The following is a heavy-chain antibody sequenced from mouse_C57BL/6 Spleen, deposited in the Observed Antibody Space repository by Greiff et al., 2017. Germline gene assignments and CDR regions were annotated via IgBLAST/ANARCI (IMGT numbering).Heavy chain of an antibody. CDR3: ARSTAYYSNPFAY. J-gene: IGHJ3*01. V-gene: IGHV1-19*01. D-gene: IGHD2-5*01. CDR1: GYTFTDYY. Sequence: EVQLQESGPVLVKPWASVTMSCKASGYTFTDYYMNWVKQSHGKSLEWIGVINPYNGGTSYNPKIKGKATLTVNKSSSTAYMELNSLASEDSAVYYCARSTAYYSNPFAYWGQGTLVTVSA. CDR2: INPYNGGT.